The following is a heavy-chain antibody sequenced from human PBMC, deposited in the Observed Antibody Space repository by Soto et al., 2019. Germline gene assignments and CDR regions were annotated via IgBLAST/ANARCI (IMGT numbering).Heavy chain of an antibody. CDR3: ARGGGVGVAGSAAFDM. D-gene: IGHD3-3*01. V-gene: IGHV1-2*02. Sequence: QLHLVQSGAVVKKPGASVTVSCSASGYPVTAYYMHWVRQAPGRGLGWMGGINPATGAAKYTQTFQGRVTMARDTSTGTVFMELSGLTSEDTAVFYWARGGGVGVAGSAAFDMWGQGTLVTVSS. J-gene: IGHJ3*02. CDR2: INPATGAA. CDR1: GYPVTAYY.